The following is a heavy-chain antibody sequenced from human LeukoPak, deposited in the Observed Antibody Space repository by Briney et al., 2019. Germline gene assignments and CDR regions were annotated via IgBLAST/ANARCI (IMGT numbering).Heavy chain of an antibody. Sequence: GGSLRLSCAASGFTFSNYGMHWVRQAPGKGLEWAAVISSDGSNKYYADSVKGRFTISRDNSKNTLYLQMNSLRAEDTAVYYCAIDRSWLGDAFDIWGQGTMVTVSS. D-gene: IGHD6-13*01. V-gene: IGHV3-30*03. CDR3: AIDRSWLGDAFDI. CDR2: ISSDGSNK. J-gene: IGHJ3*02. CDR1: GFTFSNYG.